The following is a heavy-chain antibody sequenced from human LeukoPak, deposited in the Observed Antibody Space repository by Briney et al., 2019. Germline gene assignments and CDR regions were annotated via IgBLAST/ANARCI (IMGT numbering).Heavy chain of an antibody. CDR2: LGAAGDP. J-gene: IGHJ3*02. V-gene: IGHV3-13*05. CDR3: ARVHGSYYNAFDI. Sequence: GGSLRLSCAASGFTLSIYDMHWVRQGASKSLEWVSVLGAAGDPYYPGSLKGRFTISRDTDKNYLYLQMNSLRPEDTAVYYCARVHGSYYNAFDIWGQGTMVTVSS. CDR1: GFTLSIYD. D-gene: IGHD1-26*01.